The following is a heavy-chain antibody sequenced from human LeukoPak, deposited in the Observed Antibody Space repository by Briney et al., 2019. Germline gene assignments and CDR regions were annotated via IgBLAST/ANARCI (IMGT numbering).Heavy chain of an antibody. V-gene: IGHV1-69*04. CDR3: ARQGPAQQLEGVGWYFDL. Sequence: SVKVSCKASGGTFSSYAISWVRQAPGQGLEWMGRIIPILDIANYAQKFQGRVTITADKSTSTAYMELSSLRSEDTAVYYFARQGPAQQLEGVGWYFDLWGRGTLVTVSS. D-gene: IGHD6-13*01. CDR1: GGTFSSYA. J-gene: IGHJ2*01. CDR2: IIPILDIA.